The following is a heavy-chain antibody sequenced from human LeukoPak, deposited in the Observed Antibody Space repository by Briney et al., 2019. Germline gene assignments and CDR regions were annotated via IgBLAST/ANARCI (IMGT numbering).Heavy chain of an antibody. J-gene: IGHJ5*02. CDR2: ISSSSSYI. Sequence: PGGSLRLSCAASGFTFSSYSMNWVRQAPGKGLEWVSSISSSSSYIYYADSVKGRFTISRDNAKNSLYLQMNSLRAEDTAVYYCARAAIAAAGSWFDPWGQGTLVTVSS. V-gene: IGHV3-21*01. CDR3: ARAAIAAAGSWFDP. CDR1: GFTFSSYS. D-gene: IGHD6-13*01.